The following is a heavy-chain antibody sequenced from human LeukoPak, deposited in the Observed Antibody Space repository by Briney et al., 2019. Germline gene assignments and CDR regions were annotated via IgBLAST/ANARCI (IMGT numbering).Heavy chain of an antibody. CDR1: GGSISSSSYY. J-gene: IGHJ4*02. Sequence: SETLSLTCTVSGGSISSSSYYWGWIRQPPGKGLEWIGSIYYSGSTYYNPSLKSRVTISVDTSKNQFSLKLSSVTAADTAVYYCARRGDGYNYYFDYWGQGTLVTVSS. V-gene: IGHV4-39*01. CDR3: ARRGDGYNYYFDY. CDR2: IYYSGST. D-gene: IGHD5-24*01.